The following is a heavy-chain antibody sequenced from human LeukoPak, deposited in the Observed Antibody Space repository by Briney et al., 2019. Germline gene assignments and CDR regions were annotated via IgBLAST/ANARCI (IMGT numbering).Heavy chain of an antibody. Sequence: SVKVSCKASGRTFSSYAISWVRQAPGQGLEWMGGIIPIFGTANYAQKFQGRVTITADESTSTAYMELSSLRSEDTAVHYCATQGSDGVAYWGQGTLVTVSS. CDR3: ATQGSDGVAY. V-gene: IGHV1-69*13. CDR2: IIPIFGTA. J-gene: IGHJ4*02. D-gene: IGHD1-26*01. CDR1: GRTFSSYA.